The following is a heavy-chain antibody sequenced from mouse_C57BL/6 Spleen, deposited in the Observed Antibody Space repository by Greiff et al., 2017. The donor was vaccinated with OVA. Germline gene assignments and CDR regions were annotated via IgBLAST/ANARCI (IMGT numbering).Heavy chain of an antibody. V-gene: IGHV1-66*01. CDR2: IYPGSGNT. CDR3: AVADGNYRYWYFDV. CDR1: GYSFTSYY. D-gene: IGHD2-1*01. Sequence: QVQLQQSGPELVKPGASVKISCKASGYSFTSYYIPWVKQRPGQGLEWIGWIYPGSGNTKYNEKFKGKATLTADTSSSTAYMQLSSLTSEDSAVYYCAVADGNYRYWYFDVWGTGTTVTVSA. J-gene: IGHJ1*03.